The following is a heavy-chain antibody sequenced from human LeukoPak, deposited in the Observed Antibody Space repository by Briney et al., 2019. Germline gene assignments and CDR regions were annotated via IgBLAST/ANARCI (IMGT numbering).Heavy chain of an antibody. CDR2: ISGSGDSR. CDR1: GFTFSSCA. CDR3: AKGVTTVRIYYHGMDV. J-gene: IGHJ6*02. V-gene: IGHV3-23*01. D-gene: IGHD4-17*01. Sequence: GGSLRLSCASSGFTFSSCAMSWVRQAPGKGLEWVSLISGSGDSRYYADSVKGRFTISRDNAKNTLWLQMNSLRAEDTAVYYCAKGVTTVRIYYHGMDVWGQGTTVTGSS.